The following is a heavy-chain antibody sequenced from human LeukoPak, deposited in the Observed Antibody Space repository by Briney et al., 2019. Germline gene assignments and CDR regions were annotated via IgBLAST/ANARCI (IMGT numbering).Heavy chain of an antibody. CDR3: ARVVGSSGWYAWYYFDY. V-gene: IGHV1-3*01. D-gene: IGHD6-19*01. Sequence: GASVKVSCKASGYTFSSYAMHWVRQAPGQRLEWMGWINAGNGNTKYSQKFQGRVTITRDTSASTAYMELSSLRSEDTAVYYCARVVGSSGWYAWYYFDYWGQGTLVTVSS. CDR2: INAGNGNT. CDR1: GYTFSSYA. J-gene: IGHJ4*02.